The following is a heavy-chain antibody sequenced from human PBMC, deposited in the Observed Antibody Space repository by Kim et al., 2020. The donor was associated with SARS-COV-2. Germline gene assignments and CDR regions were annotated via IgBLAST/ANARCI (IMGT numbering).Heavy chain of an antibody. CDR1: GFTFSSYA. D-gene: IGHD6-13*01. V-gene: IGHV3-23*01. Sequence: GGSLRLSCAASGFTFSSYAMSWVRQAPGKGLEWVSAISGSGGSTYYADSVKGRFTISRDNSKNTLYLQMNSLRAEDTAVYYCAKVYSSSWYEGYYYYYGMDVWGQGTTVTVSS. CDR2: ISGSGGST. J-gene: IGHJ6*02. CDR3: AKVYSSSWYEGYYYYYGMDV.